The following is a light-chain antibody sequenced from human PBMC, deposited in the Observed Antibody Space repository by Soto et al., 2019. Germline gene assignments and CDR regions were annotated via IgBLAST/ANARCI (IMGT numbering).Light chain of an antibody. Sequence: QSVLTQPPSVSAAPGQKVTISCSGSSSNIGNNYVSWYQQLPGTAPKLLIYDNNKRPSGIPDRFSGYKSGTSGTLDITGLQTGDDADYYCAKWDGSLPAEVFGGGTKATVL. CDR2: DNN. J-gene: IGLJ3*02. CDR1: SSNIGNNY. CDR3: AKWDGSLPAEV. V-gene: IGLV1-51*01.